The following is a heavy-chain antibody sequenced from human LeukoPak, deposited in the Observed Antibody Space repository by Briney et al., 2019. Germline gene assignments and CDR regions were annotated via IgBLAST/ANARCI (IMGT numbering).Heavy chain of an antibody. V-gene: IGHV1-46*01. CDR2: INPSGGST. D-gene: IGHD3-9*01. Sequence: ASVKVSCKASEYTFTNYYMHWVRQAPGQGLEWMGIINPSGGSTSYAQKFQGRVTMTRDTSTSTVYMELSSLRSEDTAVYYCARDFERNFDWLLYTHAFVIWGQGTMVTVSS. CDR1: EYTFTNYY. CDR3: ARDFERNFDWLLYTHAFVI. J-gene: IGHJ3*02.